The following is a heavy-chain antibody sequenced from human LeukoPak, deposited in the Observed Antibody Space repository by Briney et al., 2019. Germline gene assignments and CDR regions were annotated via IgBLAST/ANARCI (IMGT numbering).Heavy chain of an antibody. CDR1: GFTFSSYS. J-gene: IGHJ4*02. CDR3: AKDMPAGYASGSFDY. Sequence: GGSLRLSCAASGFTFSSYSMNWVRQAPGKGLEWVSSISSSSSYIYYADSVKGRFTISRDNSKNTLYLQMNSLRAEDTAIYYCAKDMPAGYASGSFDYWGQGTLVTVSS. CDR2: ISSSSSYI. V-gene: IGHV3-21*04. D-gene: IGHD2-15*01.